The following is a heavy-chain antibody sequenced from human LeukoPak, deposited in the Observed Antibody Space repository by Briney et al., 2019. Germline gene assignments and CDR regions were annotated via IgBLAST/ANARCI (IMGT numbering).Heavy chain of an antibody. J-gene: IGHJ4*02. D-gene: IGHD3-22*01. CDR3: ARGLRERITMIVVVSGFDY. CDR1: GGSFSGYY. Sequence: TSETLSLTCAVYGGSFSGYYWSWIRQPPGKGLEWIGEINHSGSTNYNPSLKSRVTISVDTSKNQFSLKLSSVTAADTAVYYCARGLRERITMIVVVSGFDYWGQGTLVTVSS. V-gene: IGHV4-34*01. CDR2: INHSGST.